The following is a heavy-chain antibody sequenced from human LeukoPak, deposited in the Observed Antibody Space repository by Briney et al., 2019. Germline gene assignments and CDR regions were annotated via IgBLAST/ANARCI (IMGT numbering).Heavy chain of an antibody. V-gene: IGHV1-18*01. Sequence: SGKVSCKASGYTFTSYGISRVRQAPGQRVGWMGWISDYNGNTNYAQKLQGRVTMATDTSTSTAYLELSSQRSDDTAVYYCARVPFKRLDSSSWDDYMDVWGKGTTVTVSS. D-gene: IGHD6-13*01. J-gene: IGHJ6*03. CDR2: ISDYNGNT. CDR3: ARVPFKRLDSSSWDDYMDV. CDR1: GYTFTSYG.